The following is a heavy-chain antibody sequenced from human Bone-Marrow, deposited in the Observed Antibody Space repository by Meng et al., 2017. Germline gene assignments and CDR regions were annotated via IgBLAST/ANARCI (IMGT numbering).Heavy chain of an antibody. CDR2: INSMTNGGTT. J-gene: IGHJ4*02. CDR1: VIVKFNAE. V-gene: IGHV3-15*01. Sequence: VKTGCLLCLSCEACVIVKFNAERRVTLPPPEMWQGEVGRINSMTNGGTTDSPAPVKGIITISRDDSKNTLLLQMNSLKTEDTAVYYCTTDLYSGYGFDYWRQRTLVTVSS. D-gene: IGHD5-12*01. CDR3: TTDLYSGYGFDY.